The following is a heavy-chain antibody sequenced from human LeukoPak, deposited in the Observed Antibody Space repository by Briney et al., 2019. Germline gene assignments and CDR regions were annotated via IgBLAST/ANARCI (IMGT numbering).Heavy chain of an antibody. J-gene: IGHJ5*02. V-gene: IGHV6-1*01. D-gene: IGHD6-13*01. CDR1: GDSVSSNSAA. CDR3: ARAKDGSSWYMVTHNWFDP. CDR2: TYYRSKWYN. Sequence: SQTLSLTCAISGDSVSSNSAAWNWIRQSPSRGLEWLGRTYYRSKWYNDYAVSVKSRITINPDTSKNQFSLQLNSVTPEDTAVYYCARAKDGSSWYMVTHNWFDPWGQGTLVTVSS.